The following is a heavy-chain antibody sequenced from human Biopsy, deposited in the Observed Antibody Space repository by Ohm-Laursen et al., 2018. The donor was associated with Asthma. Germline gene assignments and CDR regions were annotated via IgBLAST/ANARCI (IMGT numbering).Heavy chain of an antibody. V-gene: IGHV3-30-3*01. CDR1: GFTFRSYA. J-gene: IGHJ4*02. D-gene: IGHD3-3*01. Sequence: SLRLSCSAFGFTFRSYAMHWVRQAPGKGLEWVAVGGSYYDGGLKYYADSVNGRFTVSRDDSRNTLYLQMNSLRPDDTAVYYCARDVMEWYLPAFDFWGQGTLVTVSS. CDR3: ARDVMEWYLPAFDF. CDR2: GGSYYDGGLK.